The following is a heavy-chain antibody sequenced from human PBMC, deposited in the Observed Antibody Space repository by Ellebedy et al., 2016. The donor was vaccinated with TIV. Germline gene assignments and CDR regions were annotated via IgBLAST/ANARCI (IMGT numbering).Heavy chain of an antibody. V-gene: IGHV3-74*01. CDR1: GFTFSSYW. CDR2: INSDGSST. CDR3: ARVPSGWLPQFLKYYFDY. J-gene: IGHJ4*02. D-gene: IGHD5-24*01. Sequence: GGSLRLSCAASGFTFSSYWMHWVRQAPGKGLVWVSRINSDGSSTSYADSVKGRFTISRDNAKNTLYLQMNSLRAEDTAVYYCARVPSGWLPQFLKYYFDYWGQGTLVTVSS.